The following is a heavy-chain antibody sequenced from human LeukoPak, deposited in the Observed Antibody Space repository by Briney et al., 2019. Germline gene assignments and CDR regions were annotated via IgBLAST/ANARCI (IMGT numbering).Heavy chain of an antibody. CDR2: ISGNNDNP. J-gene: IGHJ4*02. CDR1: GYTFSNFG. Sequence: ASVKVSCKTSGYTFSNFGINWVRQAPGQGLEWMGWISGNNDNPNYGQKFQGRFAVTTDSSTTTAYMELRNLTFDDTAVYYCAREGTSTDDYWGQGTLVTVSS. D-gene: IGHD2-2*01. CDR3: AREGTSTDDY. V-gene: IGHV1-18*01.